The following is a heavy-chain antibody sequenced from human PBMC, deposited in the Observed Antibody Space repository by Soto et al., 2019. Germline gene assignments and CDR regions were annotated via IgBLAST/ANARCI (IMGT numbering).Heavy chain of an antibody. Sequence: ASVKVSCKASGGTFSSYAISWVRQAPGQGLEWMGGIIPIFGTANYAQKFQGRVTITADESTSTAYMELSSLRSEDTAVYYCASFYDSSGYYSNYAFDIWGQGKMVTVSS. CDR1: GGTFSSYA. J-gene: IGHJ3*02. CDR3: ASFYDSSGYYSNYAFDI. CDR2: IIPIFGTA. V-gene: IGHV1-69*13. D-gene: IGHD3-22*01.